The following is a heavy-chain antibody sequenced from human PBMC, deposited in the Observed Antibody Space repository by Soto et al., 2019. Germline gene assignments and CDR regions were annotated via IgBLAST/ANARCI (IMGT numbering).Heavy chain of an antibody. J-gene: IGHJ3*02. V-gene: IGHV4-39*02. Sequence: SETLSLTCTVSGGSISSSSYYWGWIRQPPGKGLEWIGSIYYSGSTYYNPSLKSRVTISVDTSKNQFSLKLSSVTAADTAVYYCAREKPSSGHYNLLVAFDIWGQGTMVTVSS. D-gene: IGHD6-19*01. CDR2: IYYSGST. CDR3: AREKPSSGHYNLLVAFDI. CDR1: GGSISSSSYY.